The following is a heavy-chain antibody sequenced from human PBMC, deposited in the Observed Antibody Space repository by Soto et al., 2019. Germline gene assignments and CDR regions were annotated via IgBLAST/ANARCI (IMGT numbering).Heavy chain of an antibody. CDR1: GFSLSGSV. D-gene: IGHD5-12*01. V-gene: IGHV3-73*02. J-gene: IGHJ5*02. CDR3: TRVDSDIVHTFVWFDP. Sequence: EVQLVESGGGLVQPGGSLKLSCAVSGFSLSGSVIHWVRQASGKGLEWVGRIRTKAHSYATEYAASVKGRFTISRDDSKNAAFLQMNSLKTDDTAVYFCTRVDSDIVHTFVWFDPWGQGTLVTVSS. CDR2: IRTKAHSYAT.